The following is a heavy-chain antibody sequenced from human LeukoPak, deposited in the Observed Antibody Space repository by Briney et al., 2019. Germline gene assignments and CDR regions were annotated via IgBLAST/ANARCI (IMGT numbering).Heavy chain of an antibody. J-gene: IGHJ6*03. D-gene: IGHD3-22*01. Sequence: GGSLRLSCLGTGFSFSDYYITWIRQAPGKGLEWVAYITNSGSNIYYADSVKGRFTISRDNAKNSLYLQMNSLRAEDTAVYYCARDPSGDSSGYYYVSPYYYYYMDVWGKGTTVTVSS. CDR3: ARDPSGDSSGYYYVSPYYYYYMDV. CDR1: GFSFSDYY. V-gene: IGHV3-11*04. CDR2: ITNSGSNI.